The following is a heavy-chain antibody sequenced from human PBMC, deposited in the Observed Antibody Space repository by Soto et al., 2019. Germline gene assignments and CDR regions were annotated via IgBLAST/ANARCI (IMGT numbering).Heavy chain of an antibody. Sequence: GASVKVSCKASGGTFSSYAISWVRQAPGQGLEWMGGIIPIFGTANYAQKFQGRVTITADKSTSTAYMELSSLRSEDTAVYYCATASNIVATSGWFDPWGQGTLVTSPQ. CDR3: ATASNIVATSGWFDP. V-gene: IGHV1-69*06. CDR1: GGTFSSYA. J-gene: IGHJ5*02. CDR2: IIPIFGTA. D-gene: IGHD5-12*01.